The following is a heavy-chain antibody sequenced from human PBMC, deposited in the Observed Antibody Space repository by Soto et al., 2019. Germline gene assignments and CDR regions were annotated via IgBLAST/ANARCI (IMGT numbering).Heavy chain of an antibody. V-gene: IGHV4-4*07. Sequence: SETLSLTCSVSGTSISSYFWSWIRQPAGKGLEWIGRIHTSGSTDYNPSLKSRVTMSVDTPKSQFSLKLRSLTAADTAVYYCAREIAVSGTPRYNWFDPWGQGTLVTVSS. CDR1: GTSISSYF. J-gene: IGHJ5*02. D-gene: IGHD6-19*01. CDR3: AREIAVSGTPRYNWFDP. CDR2: IHTSGST.